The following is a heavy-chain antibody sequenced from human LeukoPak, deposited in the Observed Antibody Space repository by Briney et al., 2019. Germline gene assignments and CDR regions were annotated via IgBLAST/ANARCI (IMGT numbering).Heavy chain of an antibody. CDR3: AQDLAWIRFDN. CDR1: GFTFRSHC. J-gene: IGHJ4*02. D-gene: IGHD5-12*01. V-gene: IGHV3-23*01. Sequence: GGSLRLSCAASGFTFRSHCMNWVRQAPGKGLEWVSGISGNGDITYYADSVVGRFTISRDNSRNTLYLQLDSLRVDDTAVYYCAQDLAWIRFDNWGQGTLVTVSS. CDR2: ISGNGDIT.